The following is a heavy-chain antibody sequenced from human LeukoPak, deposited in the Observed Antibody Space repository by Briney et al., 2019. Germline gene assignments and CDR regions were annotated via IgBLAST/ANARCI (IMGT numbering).Heavy chain of an antibody. CDR3: ARLPCGSTSCYGGFDY. CDR2: IYYSGST. J-gene: IGHJ4*02. Sequence: SGPGLVKPSETLSLTCTVSGGSISSSSYYWGWIRQPPGKGLEWIGSIYYSGSTYYNPSPKSRVTISVDTSKNQFSLKLSSVTAADTAVYYCARLPCGSTSCYGGFDYWGQGTLVTVSS. D-gene: IGHD2-2*01. V-gene: IGHV4-39*01. CDR1: GGSISSSSYY.